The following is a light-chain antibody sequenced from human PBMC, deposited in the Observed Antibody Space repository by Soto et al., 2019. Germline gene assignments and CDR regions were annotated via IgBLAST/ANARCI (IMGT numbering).Light chain of an antibody. CDR3: CSYAGSSTYYV. CDR1: SSDVGSYNL. Sequence: QSALTQPASVSGSPGQSITISCTGTSSDVGSYNLVSWYQQHPGKAPKLMIYEGSKRPSGVSNRFSGSKSGNTASLTISGLQAEHEADYYCCSYAGSSTYYVFGTGTKGTVL. CDR2: EGS. V-gene: IGLV2-23*01. J-gene: IGLJ1*01.